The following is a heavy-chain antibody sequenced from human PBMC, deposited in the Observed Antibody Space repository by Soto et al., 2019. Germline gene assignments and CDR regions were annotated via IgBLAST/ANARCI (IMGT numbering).Heavy chain of an antibody. V-gene: IGHV6-1*01. CDR3: VRERKYQLLSWYWFDH. J-gene: IGHJ5*02. D-gene: IGHD2-2*01. Sequence: SQTLSLTCAISGDSVSSNSAAWNWIRQSPSRGLEWLGRTYYKSKWYNDYAESVKGRISIYADTSKNQFSLQLHSVTLEDTAVYYCVRERKYQLLSWYWFDHWGQGTLVTVSS. CDR1: GDSVSSNSAA. CDR2: TYYKSKWYN.